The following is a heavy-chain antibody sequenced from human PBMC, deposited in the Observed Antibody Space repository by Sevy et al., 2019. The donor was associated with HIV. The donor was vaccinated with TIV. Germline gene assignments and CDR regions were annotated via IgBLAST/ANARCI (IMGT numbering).Heavy chain of an antibody. Sequence: GGSLRLSCAASGFSVSRNHINWVRQAPGKGQEWISVIYSDGTTQYADSVKGRFTISRDTSNNTVYLQVSSLRADDTAVYYCARRLSCAWYFDFWGQGTLVTVSS. V-gene: IGHV3-53*01. D-gene: IGHD2-15*01. CDR1: GFSVSRNH. J-gene: IGHJ4*02. CDR2: IYSDGTT. CDR3: ARRLSCAWYFDF.